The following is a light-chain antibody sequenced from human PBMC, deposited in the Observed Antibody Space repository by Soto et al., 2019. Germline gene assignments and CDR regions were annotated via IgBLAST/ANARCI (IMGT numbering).Light chain of an antibody. Sequence: IQVTQFPSTLSASVGDRVTITCRASESVGTWLAWFQQKPGKAPKVLIYRASNLEIGVPSRFSGSGSGTEFTLTISSLQPDDFATYYCQQLISYPLNFGGRTKVDI. V-gene: IGKV1-5*03. J-gene: IGKJ4*01. CDR1: ESVGTW. CDR3: QQLISYPLN. CDR2: RAS.